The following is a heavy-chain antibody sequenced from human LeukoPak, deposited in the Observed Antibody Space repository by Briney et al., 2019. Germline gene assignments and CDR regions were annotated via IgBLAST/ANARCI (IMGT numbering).Heavy chain of an antibody. Sequence: GGSLRLSCAASGFTFSSNGMHWVRQAPGKGLEWVAIIWYDGSKEYYPDSVKGRFTISRDNSMNTLYLQMNSLRAEDTAVYYCARLTGWSAIDYWGQGTLVTVAS. V-gene: IGHV3-33*01. D-gene: IGHD6-19*01. CDR2: IWYDGSKE. J-gene: IGHJ4*02. CDR1: GFTFSSNG. CDR3: ARLTGWSAIDY.